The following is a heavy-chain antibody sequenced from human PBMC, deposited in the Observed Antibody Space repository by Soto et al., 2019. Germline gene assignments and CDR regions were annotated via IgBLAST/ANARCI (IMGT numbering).Heavy chain of an antibody. CDR1: GFTFSSYA. CDR3: ARDGGGFGELLLNSYDALDL. V-gene: IGHV3-30*04. J-gene: IGHJ3*01. D-gene: IGHD3-10*01. Sequence: GGSLRLSCAASGFTFSSYAMSWVRQAPGKGLEWVAIISYDGSNAQYADSVKGRFTVARDNSKNTLYLQMHSLTAEDTAVYYCARDGGGFGELLLNSYDALDLWGQGKLVTVSS. CDR2: ISYDGSNA.